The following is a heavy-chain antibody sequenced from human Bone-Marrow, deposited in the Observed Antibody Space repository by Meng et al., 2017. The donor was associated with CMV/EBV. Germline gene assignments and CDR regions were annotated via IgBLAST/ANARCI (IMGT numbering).Heavy chain of an antibody. D-gene: IGHD3-10*01. CDR1: GFTFSSYS. Sequence: GESLKISCAASGFTFSSYSMNWVRQAPGKGLGWVSSISSSSSYIYYADSVKGRFTISRDNSKNTLYLQMNSLRAEDTAVYYCANRLYGSGSYYRFDYWGQGTLVTFSS. CDR3: ANRLYGSGSYYRFDY. J-gene: IGHJ4*02. CDR2: ISSSSSYI. V-gene: IGHV3-21*01.